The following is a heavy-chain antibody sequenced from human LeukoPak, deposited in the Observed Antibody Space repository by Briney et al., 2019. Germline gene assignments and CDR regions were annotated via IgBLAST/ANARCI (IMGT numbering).Heavy chain of an antibody. J-gene: IGHJ3*02. D-gene: IGHD6-13*01. CDR1: GFTVSSNS. CDR2: IYSDNT. V-gene: IGHV3-66*03. Sequence: GGSLRLSCTVSGFTVSSNSMSWVRQAPGKGLEWVSFIYSDNTHYSDSVKGRFTISRDNSKNTLYLQMNSLRAEDTAVYYCASGIIAAAGRADAFDIWGQGTMVTVSS. CDR3: ASGIIAAAGRADAFDI.